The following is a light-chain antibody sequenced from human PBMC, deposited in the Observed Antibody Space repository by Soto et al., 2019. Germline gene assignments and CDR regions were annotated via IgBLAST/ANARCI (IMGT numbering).Light chain of an antibody. CDR1: RSIYSN. J-gene: IGKJ1*01. V-gene: IGKV3D-15*01. CDR2: DAS. CDR3: QQYNSWPRT. Sequence: EIVMTQSPATLSVSPGEGASLSCRASRSIYSNLAWYQQKPGQAPRLLIYDASSRATGIPDRFSGSGSGTEFTLSISSLQSEDFAVYYCQQYNSWPRTFGQGTKVDIK.